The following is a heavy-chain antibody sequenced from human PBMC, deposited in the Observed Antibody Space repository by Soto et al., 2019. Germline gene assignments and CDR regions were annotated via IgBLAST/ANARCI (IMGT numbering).Heavy chain of an antibody. J-gene: IGHJ5*02. Sequence: ASVKVSCKASGYTFTSYGISWVRQAPGQGLEWMGWISAYNGNTNYAQKLQGRVTMTTDTSTSTAYMELRSLRSDDTAVYYCARDRSPLDYGDYVSDWFDPWGQGTLVTVSS. CDR3: ARDRSPLDYGDYVSDWFDP. CDR1: GYTFTSYG. CDR2: ISAYNGNT. D-gene: IGHD4-17*01. V-gene: IGHV1-18*01.